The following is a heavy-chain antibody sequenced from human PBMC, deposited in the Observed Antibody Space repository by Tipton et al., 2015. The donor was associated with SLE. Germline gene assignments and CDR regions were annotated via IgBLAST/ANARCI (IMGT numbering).Heavy chain of an antibody. CDR3: ARIREIRWYAMDV. CDR2: VYDSGST. CDR1: GGSVRCHY. J-gene: IGHJ6*02. D-gene: IGHD2-15*01. V-gene: IGHV4-59*08. Sequence: TLSLTCTVSGGSVRCHYWSWIRQSPGKGLEWIGCVYDSGSTNYNPSLKSRVTVSIDTSKNQFSLTLSSVTAADTALYYCARIREIRWYAMDVWGQGTTVIVSS.